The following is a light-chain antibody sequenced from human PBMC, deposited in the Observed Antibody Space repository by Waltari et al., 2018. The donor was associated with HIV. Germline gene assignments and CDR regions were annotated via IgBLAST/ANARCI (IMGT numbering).Light chain of an antibody. CDR1: SPNIGANYD. CDR2: GNI. J-gene: IGLJ3*02. V-gene: IGLV1-40*01. Sequence: QSVLTQPPSVSGAPGQTVTISCTGSSPNIGANYDVPWYQQLPGRAPKVLVYGNIYRPPGVPDRFSGSKSGTSASLAITGLQADDEGYYYCQSYDTRSSGFLVFGGGTKVTVL. CDR3: QSYDTRSSGFLV.